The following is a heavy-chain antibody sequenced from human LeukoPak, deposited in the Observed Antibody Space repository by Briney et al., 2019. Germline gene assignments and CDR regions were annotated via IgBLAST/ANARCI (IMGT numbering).Heavy chain of an antibody. CDR3: ARDQSYYDSTHTFDY. Sequence: ASVEVSCKASGYTFTSYYMHWVRQAPGQGLEWMGIINPSGGSTSYAQKFQGRVTMTRDTSTSTVYMELSSLRSEDTAVYYCARDQSYYDSTHTFDYWGQGTLVTVSS. D-gene: IGHD3-22*01. J-gene: IGHJ4*02. CDR1: GYTFTSYY. CDR2: INPSGGST. V-gene: IGHV1-46*01.